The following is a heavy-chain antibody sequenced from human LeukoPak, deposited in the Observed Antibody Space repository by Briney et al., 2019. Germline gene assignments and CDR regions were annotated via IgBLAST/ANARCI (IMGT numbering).Heavy chain of an antibody. CDR1: GGTFSSYA. V-gene: IGHV1-69*05. Sequence: SVKVSCKASGGTFSSYAISWVRQAPGQGLEWMGGIIPIFGTANYAQKFQGRVTITTDESTSTAYMELSSLRSEDTAVYYCATDLRVTIFGVVIYWGQGTLVTVSS. CDR3: ATDLRVTIFGVVIY. D-gene: IGHD3-3*01. CDR2: IIPIFGTA. J-gene: IGHJ4*02.